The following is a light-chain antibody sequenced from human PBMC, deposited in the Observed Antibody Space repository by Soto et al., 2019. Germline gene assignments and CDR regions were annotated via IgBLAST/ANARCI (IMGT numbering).Light chain of an antibody. V-gene: IGKV3-20*01. CDR3: QKYDTSPYT. Sequence: ESVLTQSPGTLSLSPGERATLSCRASQTVIKNYLAWYQRKPGQAPRLLIYGASNRATGIPDRFSGDGSGTDFTLTINRLEAEDSALYYCQKYDTSPYTLGQGTKLEIK. J-gene: IGKJ2*01. CDR1: QTVIKNY. CDR2: GAS.